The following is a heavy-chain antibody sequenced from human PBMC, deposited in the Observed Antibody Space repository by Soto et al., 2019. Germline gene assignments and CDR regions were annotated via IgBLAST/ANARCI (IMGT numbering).Heavy chain of an antibody. CDR3: AKDDSSSPHPRRLGGMDV. CDR2: ISGSGGST. V-gene: IGHV3-23*01. J-gene: IGHJ6*02. CDR1: GFTFSSYA. D-gene: IGHD6-6*01. Sequence: EVQLLESGGGLVQPGGSLRLSCAASGFTFSSYAMSWVRQAPGKGLEWVSAISGSGGSTYYADSVKGRFTISRDNSKNTLYLQMNSLRAEDTAVYYCAKDDSSSPHPRRLGGMDVWGQGTTVTVSS.